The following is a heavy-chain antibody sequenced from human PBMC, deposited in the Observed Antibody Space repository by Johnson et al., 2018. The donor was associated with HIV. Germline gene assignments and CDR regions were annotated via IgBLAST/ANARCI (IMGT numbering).Heavy chain of an antibody. CDR3: ARVWSGSYYSNAFDF. J-gene: IGHJ3*01. CDR2: INWNGGST. D-gene: IGHD1-26*01. CDR1: GFTFDDYG. V-gene: IGHV3-20*04. Sequence: VRLVESGGGVVRPGGSLRLSCAASGFTFDDYGMTWVRQAPGKGLEWVSGINWNGGSTGYADSVKGRFTISRDDAKNSLYLQMNSLRAEDTALYYCARVWSGSYYSNAFDFWGQGTIVTVSS.